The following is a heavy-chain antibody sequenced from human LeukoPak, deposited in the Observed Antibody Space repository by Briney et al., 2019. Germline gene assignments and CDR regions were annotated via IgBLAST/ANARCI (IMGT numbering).Heavy chain of an antibody. J-gene: IGHJ6*03. Sequence: GGSLRLSCAASEFAFSDYYVTWIRQAPGKGLEWVSYISNSGDTTHYVDSVRGRFTISRDSARNSLALQMDSLRVEDTAIYYCARGPRAAVGIYYYYMDVWGKGTTVTVSS. CDR1: EFAFSDYY. V-gene: IGHV3-11*04. D-gene: IGHD6-13*01. CDR2: ISNSGDTT. CDR3: ARGPRAAVGIYYYYMDV.